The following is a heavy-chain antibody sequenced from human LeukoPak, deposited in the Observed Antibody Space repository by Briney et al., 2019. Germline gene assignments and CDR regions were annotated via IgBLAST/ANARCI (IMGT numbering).Heavy chain of an antibody. D-gene: IGHD5-18*01. Sequence: ASVKVSFKASGYTFTGYYMHWVRQAPGQGLEWMGRISPNSGGTNYAQKFQGRVTMTRDTYIDTAYMELSRLRSDDTAVYYCARVDHSGYSYGLAPNFDYWGQGTLVTVSS. CDR1: GYTFTGYY. CDR3: ARVDHSGYSYGLAPNFDY. CDR2: ISPNSGGT. V-gene: IGHV1-2*06. J-gene: IGHJ4*02.